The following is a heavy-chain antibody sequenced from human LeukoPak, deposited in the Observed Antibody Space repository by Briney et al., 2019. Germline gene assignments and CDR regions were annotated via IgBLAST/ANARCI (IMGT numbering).Heavy chain of an antibody. CDR2: ISSSGHTI. CDR1: GFTFSDYY. Sequence: SGGSLRLSCAASGFTFSDYYMSWIRQAPGKGLEWVSYISSSGHTIYYADSVKGRFTISRDNAKNSLYLQMNSLRAEDTAVYYCARVCGGSCYLGDDAFDIWGQGTMVTVSS. D-gene: IGHD2-15*01. J-gene: IGHJ3*02. CDR3: ARVCGGSCYLGDDAFDI. V-gene: IGHV3-11*01.